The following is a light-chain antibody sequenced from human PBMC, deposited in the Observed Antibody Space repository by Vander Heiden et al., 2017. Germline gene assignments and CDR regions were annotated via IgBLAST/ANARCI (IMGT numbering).Light chain of an antibody. CDR3: QQDANAPFP. J-gene: IGKJ2*01. Sequence: EVVLTQSPDTLALSPGDRATLSCRASQSVPKNYLAWYQQKPGQTPRLLIYDASTRATGIPDRFSGSGSGTDFTLSISRLEPEDFAVYYCQQDANAPFPFGRGTKLKIK. V-gene: IGKV3-20*01. CDR2: DAS. CDR1: QSVPKNY.